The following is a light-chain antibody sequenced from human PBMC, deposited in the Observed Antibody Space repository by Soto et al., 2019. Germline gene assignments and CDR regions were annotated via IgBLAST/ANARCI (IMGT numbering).Light chain of an antibody. CDR1: QSISSW. CDR3: QQDDRASWT. CDR2: RAS. Sequence: DIQMTQSPSTLSASVGDRVIITCRASQSISSWMAWYQQKPGKAPNLLIYRASTLKSGIPSRFSGSGSGTEFTLTIGSLQPDDFATYYCQQDDRASWTFGQGTKVEIK. J-gene: IGKJ1*01. V-gene: IGKV1-5*03.